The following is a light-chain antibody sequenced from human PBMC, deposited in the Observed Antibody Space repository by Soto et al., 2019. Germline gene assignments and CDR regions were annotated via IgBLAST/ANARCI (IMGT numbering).Light chain of an antibody. J-gene: IGLJ1*01. CDR3: SSYTSSSTYV. Sequence: QSALTQPASVSGSPGQSITISCTGTSSDVGGYNYVSWYQQHPGKAPKLMIYDVSNRPSGISNRFSGSKSGNTASLTIFGLQAEDEADYYCSSYTSSSTYVLGTGTRSPS. V-gene: IGLV2-14*01. CDR2: DVS. CDR1: SSDVGGYNY.